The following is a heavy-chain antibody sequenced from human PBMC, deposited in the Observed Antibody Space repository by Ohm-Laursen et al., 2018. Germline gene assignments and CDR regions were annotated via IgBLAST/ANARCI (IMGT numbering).Heavy chain of an antibody. V-gene: IGHV1-2*02. CDR3: ARAMIVVDEYFQH. CDR1: GYTFTGYY. CDR2: VNPKSGVT. J-gene: IGHJ1*01. D-gene: IGHD3-22*01. Sequence: SSVKVSCKVSGYTFTGYYMHWVRQAPGRGFEWMGWVNPKSGVTKYAEKFQGRVTMTRDTPISTAYMQLTSLRSDDTAVYYCARAMIVVDEYFQHWGQGTLVTVSS.